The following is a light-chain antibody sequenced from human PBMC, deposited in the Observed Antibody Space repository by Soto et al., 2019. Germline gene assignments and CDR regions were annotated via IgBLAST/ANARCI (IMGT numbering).Light chain of an antibody. V-gene: IGKV3-20*01. CDR2: GAS. J-gene: IGKJ3*01. CDR1: QSVSSTH. Sequence: EIVLTQSPGTLSLSPGERATLSCRASQSVSSTHLAWYQQKPGQAPRLLIYGASSRATDIPDRFSGSGSGTDFTLTISRLEPEDCAVYYCQQYGNSRFTFGTGTKVDIK. CDR3: QQYGNSRFT.